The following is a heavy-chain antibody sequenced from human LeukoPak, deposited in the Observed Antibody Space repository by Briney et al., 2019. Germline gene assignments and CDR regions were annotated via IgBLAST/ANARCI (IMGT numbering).Heavy chain of an antibody. CDR1: GFTVSDAW. V-gene: IGHV3-15*01. CDR3: VTELSGSFPT. J-gene: IGHJ4*02. D-gene: IGHD1-26*01. CDR2: IKSKTNGGTR. Sequence: GGSLRLSYAASGFTVSDAWMNWVRQAPGKGLEWVGLIKSKTNGGTRDYAAPVKGRFTISRDDSNNILYLQMNSLIHEDTAVYYCVTELSGSFPTWGQGTLLTVSS.